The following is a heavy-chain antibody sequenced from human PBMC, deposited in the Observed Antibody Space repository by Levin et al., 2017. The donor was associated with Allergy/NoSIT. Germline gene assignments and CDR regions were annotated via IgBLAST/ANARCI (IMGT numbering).Heavy chain of an antibody. V-gene: IGHV3-64D*06. CDR2: ILLPGCDT. CDR1: FFPFLLSS. Sequence: GFSLLLSFSSSFFPFLLSSLPFFLPSPFPFLSSFSSILLPGCDTHYSDSVKGRFTISRDNSKNTVYLQMSSLRPEDTAVFYCVKDRWVRDGYWGQGTLVTVSS. CDR3: VKDRWVRDGY. D-gene: IGHD5-24*01. J-gene: IGHJ4*02.